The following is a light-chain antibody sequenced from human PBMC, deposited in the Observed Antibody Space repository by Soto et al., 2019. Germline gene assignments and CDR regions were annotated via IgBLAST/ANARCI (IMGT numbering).Light chain of an antibody. Sequence: EILLTQSPATLSLSPGERATLSCRASESVGAYVAWYQHKPGQGPRLLIYDTSTRATGVPARFSGSRSGTEFTITIKRLKSEDFETYYCKQLESYPSTFGGGTKVDIK. CDR3: KQLESYPST. J-gene: IGKJ4*01. CDR2: DTS. CDR1: ESVGAY. V-gene: IGKV3-11*01.